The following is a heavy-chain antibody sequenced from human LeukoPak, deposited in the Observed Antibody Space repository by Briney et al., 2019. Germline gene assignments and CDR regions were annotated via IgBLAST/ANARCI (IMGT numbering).Heavy chain of an antibody. CDR1: GFTFSSYG. D-gene: IGHD6-13*01. V-gene: IGHV3-30*02. Sequence: PGGYLRLSCAASGFTFSSYGMHWVRQAPGKGLEWVAFIRYDGSNKYYADSVKGRFTISRDNSKNTLYLQMNSLRAEDTAVYYCAKDSDSSTPDSTDYWGQGTLVTVSS. J-gene: IGHJ4*02. CDR2: IRYDGSNK. CDR3: AKDSDSSTPDSTDY.